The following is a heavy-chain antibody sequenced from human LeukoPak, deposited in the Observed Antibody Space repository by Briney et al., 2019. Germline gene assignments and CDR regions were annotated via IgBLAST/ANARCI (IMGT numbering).Heavy chain of an antibody. CDR3: ARVPGYLPEDY. CDR2: ISAYNGNT. V-gene: IGHV1-18*01. CDR1: GYTFTSYG. Sequence: ASVKVSCKASGYTFTSYGISWVRQAPGQGLGWMGWISAYNGNTKYAQKLQDRVTMTTDTSTSTAYMELRSLRSDDTAVYYCARVPGYLPEDYWGQGTLVTVSS. J-gene: IGHJ4*02. D-gene: IGHD1-1*01.